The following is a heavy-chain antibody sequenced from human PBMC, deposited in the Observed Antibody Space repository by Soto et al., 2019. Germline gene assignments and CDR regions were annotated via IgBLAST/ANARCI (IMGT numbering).Heavy chain of an antibody. D-gene: IGHD6-13*01. CDR2: ISAYNGNT. CDR1: GGTFSSYG. J-gene: IGHJ3*02. Sequence: ASVKVSCKASGGTFSSYGISWVRQAPGQGLEWMGWISAYNGNTNYAQKLQGRVTMTTDTSTSTAYMELRSLRSDDTAVYYCARDGAKSAAGAFDIWGQGTMVTVSS. V-gene: IGHV1-18*01. CDR3: ARDGAKSAAGAFDI.